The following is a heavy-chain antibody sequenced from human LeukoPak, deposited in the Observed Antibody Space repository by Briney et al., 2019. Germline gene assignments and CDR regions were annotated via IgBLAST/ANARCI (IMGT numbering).Heavy chain of an antibody. CDR1: GGSISSSSYY. CDR2: IYYSGNT. D-gene: IGHD3-9*01. V-gene: IGHV4-39*07. CDR3: ARTTLLNFDWSPDAFDI. Sequence: SETLSLTCTVSGGSISSSSYYWGWIRQPPGKGLVWIGYIYYSGNTYYNPSLKSRVTISPDTSKNQFSLKLSSVTAADTAVYYCARTTLLNFDWSPDAFDIWGQGTMVTVSS. J-gene: IGHJ3*02.